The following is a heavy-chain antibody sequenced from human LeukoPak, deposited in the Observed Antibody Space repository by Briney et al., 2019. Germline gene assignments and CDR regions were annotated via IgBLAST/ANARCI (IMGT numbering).Heavy chain of an antibody. CDR1: GGSISSSY. V-gene: IGHV4-59*01. J-gene: IGHJ4*02. CDR3: ARRGYSSGYYYLDY. CDR2: IYYSGST. Sequence: PSETLSLTCTVSGGSISSSYWSWIRQPPGKGLEWIGYIYYSGSTNCDPSLKSRVTISMDTSKNQFSLKLSSVTAADTAVYYCARRGYSSGYYYLDYWGQGTLVTVSS. D-gene: IGHD6-19*01.